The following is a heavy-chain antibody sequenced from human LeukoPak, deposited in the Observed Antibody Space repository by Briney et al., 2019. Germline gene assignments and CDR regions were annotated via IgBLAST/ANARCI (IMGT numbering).Heavy chain of an antibody. CDR1: GGSISSYY. Sequence: SETLSLTCTVSGGSISSYYWSWIRQPPGKGLEWIGYIYYSGSTNYNPSLKSRVTISVDTSKNQFSLKLSSVTAADTAVYYCARHGSPLSGWLVDYWGQGTLVTVSS. CDR3: ARHGSPLSGWLVDY. D-gene: IGHD6-19*01. J-gene: IGHJ4*02. CDR2: IYYSGST. V-gene: IGHV4-59*08.